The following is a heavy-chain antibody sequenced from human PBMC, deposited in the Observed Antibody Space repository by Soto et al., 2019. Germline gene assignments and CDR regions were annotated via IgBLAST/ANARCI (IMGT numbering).Heavy chain of an antibody. CDR1: GFTFSSYW. CDR2: IINDGCST. Sequence: EVQLVESGGGLVQPGGSLRLSCAASGFTFSSYWMHWVRQTPGKGLVWVSRIINDGCSTSYADSVKGRFTTFRDSAKNTLYLQMNSLRADDTAVYYCAKADGDWDACDIWGQGTMVTVSS. D-gene: IGHD4-17*01. V-gene: IGHV3-74*01. J-gene: IGHJ3*02. CDR3: AKADGDWDACDI.